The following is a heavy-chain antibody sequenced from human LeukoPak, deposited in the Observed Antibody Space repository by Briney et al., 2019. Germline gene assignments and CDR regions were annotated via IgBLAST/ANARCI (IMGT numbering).Heavy chain of an antibody. CDR3: ARVQSGSYYWDYFDY. CDR2: ISYDGSNK. J-gene: IGHJ4*02. D-gene: IGHD1-26*01. Sequence: HPGGSLRLSCAASGFTFSSYAMHWVRRAPGKGLEWVAVISYDGSNKYYADSVKGRFTISRDNSKNTLYLQMNSLRAEDTAVYYCARVQSGSYYWDYFDYWGQGTLVTVSS. CDR1: GFTFSSYA. V-gene: IGHV3-30*04.